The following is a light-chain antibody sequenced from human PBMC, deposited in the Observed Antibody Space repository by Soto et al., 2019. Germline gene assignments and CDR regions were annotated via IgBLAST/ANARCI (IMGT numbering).Light chain of an antibody. CDR1: TGAVTSGYY. Sequence: QAVVTQEPSLTVSPGGTVTLTCASSTGAVTSGYYPNWFQQKPGQPPRVLIYSTTNKHSWTPARFSGSLLGGKAALTLSGAQSEDEAEYYCLLYYGGAWVFGGGTKLTV. V-gene: IGLV7-43*01. J-gene: IGLJ3*02. CDR3: LLYYGGAWV. CDR2: STT.